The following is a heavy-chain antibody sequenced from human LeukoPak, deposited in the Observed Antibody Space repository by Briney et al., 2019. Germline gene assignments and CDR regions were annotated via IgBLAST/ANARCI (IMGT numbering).Heavy chain of an antibody. CDR3: ARGENDYVWGSYRRRYYFDY. V-gene: IGHV1-2*04. CDR1: GYTFTNYG. Sequence: ASVKVSCKASGYTFTNYGISWVRQAPGQGLEWMGWINPNSGGTNYAQKFQGWVTMTRDTSISTAYMELSRLRSDDTAVYYCARGENDYVWGSYRRRYYFDYWGQGTLVTVSS. J-gene: IGHJ4*02. D-gene: IGHD3-16*02. CDR2: INPNSGGT.